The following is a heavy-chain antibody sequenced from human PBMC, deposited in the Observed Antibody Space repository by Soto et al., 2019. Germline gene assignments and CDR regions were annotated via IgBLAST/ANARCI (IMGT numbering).Heavy chain of an antibody. Sequence: QVQLVQSGAEVKKPGASVKVSCKASGYTFTSYGISWVRQAPGQGLEWMGWISAYNGNTNYAQKLQGRVTITTDTATSTAYMKLRSLRSDETAVYYCARSLLVGYGLEGESDWGQGTLVTVSS. D-gene: IGHD5-18*01. V-gene: IGHV1-18*01. J-gene: IGHJ4*02. CDR2: ISAYNGNT. CDR1: GYTFTSYG. CDR3: ARSLLVGYGLEGESD.